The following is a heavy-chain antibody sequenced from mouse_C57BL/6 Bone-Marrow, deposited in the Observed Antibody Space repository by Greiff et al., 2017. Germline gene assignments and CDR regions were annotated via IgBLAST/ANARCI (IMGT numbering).Heavy chain of an antibody. Sequence: EVQVVESGGDLVKPGGSLKLSCAASGFTFSSYGMSWVRQTPDKRLEWVATISSGGSYTYYPDSVKGRFTISRDNAKNTLYLQMSSLKSEDTAMYYCARQGYEYFDYWGQGTTLTVSS. V-gene: IGHV5-6*01. CDR3: ARQGYEYFDY. CDR2: ISSGGSYT. CDR1: GFTFSSYG. J-gene: IGHJ2*01. D-gene: IGHD2-2*01.